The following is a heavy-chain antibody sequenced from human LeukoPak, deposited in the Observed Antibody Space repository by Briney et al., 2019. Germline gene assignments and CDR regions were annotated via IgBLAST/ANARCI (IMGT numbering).Heavy chain of an antibody. D-gene: IGHD3-10*01. CDR2: ISYDGSNK. V-gene: IGHV3-30*04. J-gene: IGHJ4*02. CDR3: AKDFDYYGSGSYSY. CDR1: GFTFSSYA. Sequence: GRSLRLSCAASGFTFSSYAMHWVRQAPGKGLEWVAVISYDGSNKYYADSVKGRFTISRDNSKNTLYLQMNSLRAEDTALYYCAKDFDYYGSGSYSYWGQGTLVTVSS.